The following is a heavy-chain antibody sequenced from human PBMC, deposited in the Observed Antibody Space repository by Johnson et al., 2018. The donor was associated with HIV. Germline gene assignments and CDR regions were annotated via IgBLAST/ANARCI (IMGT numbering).Heavy chain of an antibody. J-gene: IGHJ3*02. CDR2: IKQDGSEK. CDR1: GFTFSSYW. Sequence: MQLVESGGGVVQPGGSLRLSCAASGFTFSSYWMSWVRQAPGKGLEWVANIKQDGSEKYYVDSVKGRFTISRDNAKNSLYVQMNSLRAEDTAMYYCTGGWYNLSAFDIWGQGTMVTVSS. CDR3: TGGWYNLSAFDI. D-gene: IGHD1-1*01. V-gene: IGHV3-7*01.